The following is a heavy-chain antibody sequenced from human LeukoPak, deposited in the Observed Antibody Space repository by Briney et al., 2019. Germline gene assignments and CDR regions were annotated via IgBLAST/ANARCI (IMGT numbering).Heavy chain of an antibody. D-gene: IGHD3-3*01. J-gene: IGHJ4*02. V-gene: IGHV1-69*05. CDR1: GGTFSSYA. Sequence: SVKVSCKASGGTFSSYAISRVRQAPGQGLEWMGGIIPIFGTANYAQKFQGRVTITTDESTSTAYMELSSLRSEDTAVYYCARSDLEWLLSDYWGQGTLVTVSS. CDR3: ARSDLEWLLSDY. CDR2: IIPIFGTA.